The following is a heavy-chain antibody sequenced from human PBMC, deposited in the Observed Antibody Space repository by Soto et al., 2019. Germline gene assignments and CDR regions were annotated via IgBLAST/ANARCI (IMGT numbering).Heavy chain of an antibody. V-gene: IGHV1-3*05. CDR2: INAGNGNT. Sequence: QVQLVQSGAEEKKPGASVKVSCKASGYTFTSYAMHWVRQAPGQRLEWMGWINAGNGNTKYSQKFQGRVTITRDTSASTASMELSSLRSEDTAVYYCARGGGGYSGYGDYWGRGTLVTVSS. CDR3: ARGGGGYSGYGDY. D-gene: IGHD5-12*01. J-gene: IGHJ4*02. CDR1: GYTFTSYA.